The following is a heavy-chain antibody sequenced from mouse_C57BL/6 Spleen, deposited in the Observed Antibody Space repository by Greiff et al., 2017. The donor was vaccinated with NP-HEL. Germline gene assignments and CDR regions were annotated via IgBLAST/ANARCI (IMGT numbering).Heavy chain of an antibody. D-gene: IGHD1-1*01. V-gene: IGHV5-9-1*02. Sequence: EVKLVESGEGLVKPGGSLKLPCAASGFTFSSYAMSWVRQTPEKRLEWVAYISSGGDYIYYDDTVQGRLTIARDNARNTLYLQMSRLNSEDTAMYYCTGCSSWFAYWGQGTLVTVSA. J-gene: IGHJ3*01. CDR3: TGCSSWFAY. CDR1: GFTFSSYA. CDR2: ISSGGDYI.